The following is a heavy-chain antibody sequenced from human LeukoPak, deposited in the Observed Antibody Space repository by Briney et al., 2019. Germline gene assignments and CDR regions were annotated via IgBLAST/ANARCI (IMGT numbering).Heavy chain of an antibody. J-gene: IGHJ4*02. V-gene: IGHV3-7*01. CDR1: GFTFGDYA. Sequence: GGSLRLSCVASGFTFGDYAMSWVRQAPGKGLEWVANIKQDGSQRYYVDSVKGRFTISRDNAKNSLYLQMISLRVEDTALYYCARDRTVTTFDSWGQGTLVTVSS. D-gene: IGHD4-17*01. CDR2: IKQDGSQR. CDR3: ARDRTVTTFDS.